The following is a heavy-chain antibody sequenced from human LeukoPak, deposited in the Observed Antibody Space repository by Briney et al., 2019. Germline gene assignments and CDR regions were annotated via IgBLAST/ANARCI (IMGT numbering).Heavy chain of an antibody. CDR2: TYYRSKWYN. CDR1: GDSVSSNSAA. CDR3: ARDHRYSSGWGFDY. Sequence: SQTLSLTCAISGDSVSSNSAAWNWIRQSPSRGLEWLGRTYYRSKWYNDYAVSVKSRITINPDTSKNRFSLQLNSVTPEDTAAYYCARDHRYSSGWGFDYWGQGTLVTVSS. J-gene: IGHJ4*02. D-gene: IGHD6-19*01. V-gene: IGHV6-1*01.